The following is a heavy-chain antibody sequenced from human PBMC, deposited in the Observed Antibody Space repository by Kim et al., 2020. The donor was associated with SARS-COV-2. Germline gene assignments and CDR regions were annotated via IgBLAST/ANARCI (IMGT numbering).Heavy chain of an antibody. Sequence: NPYLKRRVNISVDTSKNQFSLKLSSVTAADTAVYYCARGGSWRLYYFDYWGQGTLVTVSS. CDR3: ARGGSWRLYYFDY. J-gene: IGHJ4*02. V-gene: IGHV4-34*01. D-gene: IGHD2-15*01.